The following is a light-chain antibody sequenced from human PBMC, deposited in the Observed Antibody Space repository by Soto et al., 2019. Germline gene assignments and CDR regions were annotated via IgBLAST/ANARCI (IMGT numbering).Light chain of an antibody. CDR2: GAS. CDR1: QSVNSG. CDR3: HQYSSWAPEGT. Sequence: EIVMTQSPATLSVSPGERATLSCRASQSVNSGLAWYQQKPGQAPRLLIYGASTRATGIPARFSGSGSGTEFTLSISSLQSEDSAVYYCHQYSSWAPEGTFGQGTKVEIK. V-gene: IGKV3-15*01. J-gene: IGKJ1*01.